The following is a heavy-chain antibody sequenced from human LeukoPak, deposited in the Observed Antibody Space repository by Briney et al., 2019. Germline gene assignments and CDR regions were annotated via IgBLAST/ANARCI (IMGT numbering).Heavy chain of an antibody. V-gene: IGHV3-23*01. D-gene: IGHD4-17*01. CDR3: AISRDYGDYYFDY. Sequence: GGSLRLSCAASGFTFSTYAMTWVRQAPGKGLEWVSLISGTGGSTYYADSVKGRFTISRDNSKNTLYLQMNSLRAEDTAVYYCAISRDYGDYYFDYWGQGTLVTVSS. CDR2: ISGTGGST. CDR1: GFTFSTYA. J-gene: IGHJ4*02.